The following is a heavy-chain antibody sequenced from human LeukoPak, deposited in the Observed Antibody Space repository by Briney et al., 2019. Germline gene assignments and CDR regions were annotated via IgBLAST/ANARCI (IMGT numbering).Heavy chain of an antibody. CDR2: MNPSNGNT. V-gene: IGHV1-8*01. CDR3: ARKDYQWVYDI. D-gene: IGHD2-8*01. Sequence: GASVKVSCKASGYILSDYDVNWMRQVSGQGLEWMGWMNPSNGNTASARKFQGRLTMTRDTSINTAFMELSSLRSDDTAVYYCARKDYQWVYDIWGQGTMVTVSS. J-gene: IGHJ3*02. CDR1: GYILSDYD.